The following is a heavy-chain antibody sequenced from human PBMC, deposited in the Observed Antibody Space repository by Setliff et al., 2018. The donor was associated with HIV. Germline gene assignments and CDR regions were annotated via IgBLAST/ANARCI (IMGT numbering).Heavy chain of an antibody. CDR1: GGSISSYY. D-gene: IGHD3-10*01. CDR2: IYSSGST. J-gene: IGHJ6*03. CDR3: ARDRREEGMVRGVWLYYYYYMDV. V-gene: IGHV4-4*07. Sequence: SETLSLTCTVSGGSISSYYWSWIRQPAGKGLEWIGRIYSSGSTNYNPSLKSRVTMSVDTSKNQFSLILSSVTAADTAVYYCARDRREEGMVRGVWLYYYYYMDVWGKGTTVTVSS.